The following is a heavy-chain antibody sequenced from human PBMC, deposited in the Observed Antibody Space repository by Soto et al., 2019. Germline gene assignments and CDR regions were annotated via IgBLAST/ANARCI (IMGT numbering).Heavy chain of an antibody. J-gene: IGHJ6*02. Sequence: GGSLRLSCAASGFTFSSYWMSWVPQAPGKGLEWVANIKQDGSEKYYVDSVKGRFTISRDNAKNSLYLQMNSLRAEDTAVYYCARSSSWYYYGMDVWGQGTTVTVSS. D-gene: IGHD6-13*01. CDR3: ARSSSWYYYGMDV. CDR2: IKQDGSEK. V-gene: IGHV3-7*03. CDR1: GFTFSSYW.